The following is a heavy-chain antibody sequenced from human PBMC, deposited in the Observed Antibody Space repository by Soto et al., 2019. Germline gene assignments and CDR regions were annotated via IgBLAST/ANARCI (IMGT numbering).Heavy chain of an antibody. CDR3: ARDYSGYDFVPYYYGMDV. Sequence: KQSQTLSLTCAISGDSVSSNSAAWNWIRQSPSRGLEWLGRTYYRSKWYNDYAVSVKSRITINPDTSKNQYSLQLNSVTPDDTAVYYCARDYSGYDFVPYYYGMDVWGQGTTVTVSS. CDR2: TYYRSKWYN. J-gene: IGHJ6*02. D-gene: IGHD5-12*01. V-gene: IGHV6-1*01. CDR1: GDSVSSNSAA.